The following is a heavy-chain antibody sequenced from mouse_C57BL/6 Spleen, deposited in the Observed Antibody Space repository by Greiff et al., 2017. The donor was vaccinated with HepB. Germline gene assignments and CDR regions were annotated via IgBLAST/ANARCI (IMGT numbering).Heavy chain of an antibody. D-gene: IGHD2-2*01. J-gene: IGHJ2*01. CDR1: GYTFTDYN. CDR2: INPNNGGT. CDR3: ARPYGYYFDY. V-gene: IGHV1-22*01. Sequence: VQLKESGPELVKPGASVKMSCKASGYTFTDYNMHWVKQSHGKSLEWIGYINPNNGGTSYNQKFKGKATLTVNKSSSTAYMELRSLTSEDSAVYYCARPYGYYFDYWGQGTTLTVSS.